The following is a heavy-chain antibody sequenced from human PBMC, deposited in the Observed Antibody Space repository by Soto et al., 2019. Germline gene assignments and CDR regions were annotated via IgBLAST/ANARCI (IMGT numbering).Heavy chain of an antibody. J-gene: IGHJ6*02. Sequence: SETLSLTCTVSGGSISSYYWSWIRQPPGKGLEWIGYIYYSGSTNYNPSLKSRVTISVDTSKNQFSLKLSSVTAADTAVYYCARLGTMVRGVIRPFYYCYGRDVWGQGTRVTV. CDR3: ARLGTMVRGVIRPFYYCYGRDV. CDR2: IYYSGST. D-gene: IGHD3-10*01. CDR1: GGSISSYY. V-gene: IGHV4-59*08.